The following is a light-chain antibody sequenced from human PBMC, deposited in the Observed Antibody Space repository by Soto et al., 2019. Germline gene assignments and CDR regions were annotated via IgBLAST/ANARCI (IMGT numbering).Light chain of an antibody. Sequence: DFVMTQSPDSLAVSLGERATINCESSQSVLSSSNNRNSLAWYQHKPGQPPKLLIYWASARVSDVSDRFSGSGSGTDFTLSISRLQAEDVAVYYCQQYYTTPPTFGHGTKVEIK. J-gene: IGKJ3*01. CDR1: QSVLSSSNNRNS. CDR3: QQYYTTPPT. CDR2: WAS. V-gene: IGKV4-1*01.